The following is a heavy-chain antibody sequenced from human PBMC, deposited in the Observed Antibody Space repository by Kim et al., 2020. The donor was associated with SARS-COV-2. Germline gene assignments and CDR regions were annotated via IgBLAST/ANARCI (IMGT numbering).Heavy chain of an antibody. V-gene: IGHV4-39*01. D-gene: IGHD2-2*01. CDR1: GGSISSSSYY. J-gene: IGHJ6*02. CDR3: ARSDMGMPRCV. CDR2: IYYSGST. Sequence: SETLSLTCTVSGGSISSSSYYWGWIRQPPGKGLEWIGSIYYSGSTYSNPSLKSRVTISVDTSKNQFPLKLSSVTAEVTAGYYCARSDMGMPRCVWGQGTTVTVSS.